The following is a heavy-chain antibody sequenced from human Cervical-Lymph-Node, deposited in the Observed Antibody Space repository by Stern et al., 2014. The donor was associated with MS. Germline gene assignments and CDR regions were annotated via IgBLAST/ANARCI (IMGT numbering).Heavy chain of an antibody. CDR3: TGYNWFDP. V-gene: IGHV2-70*04. D-gene: IGHD1-1*01. J-gene: IGHJ5*02. CDR2: IDWDDDT. CDR1: GFSLSTTGMR. Sequence: QVTLRESGPALVKPTQTLTLTCTFSGFSLSTTGMRVSWIRQPPGKALEWLARIDWDDDTFYSTSLKTRLTISKDTSKNQVVLTMTNMDPVDTATCLGTGYNWFDPWGQGTLVTVSS.